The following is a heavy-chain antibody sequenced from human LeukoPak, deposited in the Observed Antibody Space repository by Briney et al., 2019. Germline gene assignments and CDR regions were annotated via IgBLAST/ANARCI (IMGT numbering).Heavy chain of an antibody. J-gene: IGHJ6*02. CDR1: GFAFSTYT. CDR3: ARVSFRGGYYYGMDV. V-gene: IGHV3-21*01. D-gene: IGHD3-16*02. Sequence: GGSLRLSCAASGFAFSTYTMNWVRQAPGQGPEWVSSFSSSSNYIYYADSVRGRFTISRDDAKNSLYLQMNSLRAEDTAMYYCARVSFRGGYYYGMDVWGQGTTVTVSS. CDR2: FSSSSNYI.